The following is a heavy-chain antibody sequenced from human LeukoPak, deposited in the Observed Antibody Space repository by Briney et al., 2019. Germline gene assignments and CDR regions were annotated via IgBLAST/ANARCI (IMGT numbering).Heavy chain of an antibody. CDR3: ARSYSRFYYYYMDV. Sequence: PSETLSLTCAVYGGSFNNYYWSWIRQSPGKGLEWIGEITHTGSTNYNPSLKSRVTISVDTSKNQFSLKLSSVTAADTAVYYCARSYSRFYYYYMDVWGKGTTVTVSS. J-gene: IGHJ6*03. CDR2: ITHTGST. V-gene: IGHV4-34*01. D-gene: IGHD6-13*01. CDR1: GGSFNNYY.